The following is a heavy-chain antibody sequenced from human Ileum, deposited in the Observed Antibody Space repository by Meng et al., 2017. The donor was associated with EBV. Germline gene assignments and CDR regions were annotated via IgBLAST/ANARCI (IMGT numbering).Heavy chain of an antibody. V-gene: IGHV4-4*02. CDR2: IYHSGST. D-gene: IGHD6-13*01. CDR3: AREVAAAGGFDY. CDR1: GGSISSSNR. J-gene: IGHJ4*02. Sequence: QVNLQELGTCLVKPARPLSLTCAVFGGSISSSNRWSWVRQPPGKGLEWIGEIYHSGSTNYNPSLRSRVTISVDKSKNQFSLKLSSVTAADTAVYYCAREVAAAGGFDYWGQGTLVTVSS.